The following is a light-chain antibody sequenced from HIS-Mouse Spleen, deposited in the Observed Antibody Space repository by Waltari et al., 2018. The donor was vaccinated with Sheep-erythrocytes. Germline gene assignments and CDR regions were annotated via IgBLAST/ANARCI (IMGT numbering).Light chain of an antibody. J-gene: IGLJ1*01. CDR3: QAWDSSIYV. CDR1: KLGDKY. V-gene: IGLV3-1*01. Sequence: SYELTQPPSVSVSPGQTASITCSGDKLGDKYACWYQQKPGQSPVLVIYQDSKRASGIPERFSGSNSGNTATLTISGTQAMDEADYYGQAWDSSIYVFGTGTKVTVL. CDR2: QDS.